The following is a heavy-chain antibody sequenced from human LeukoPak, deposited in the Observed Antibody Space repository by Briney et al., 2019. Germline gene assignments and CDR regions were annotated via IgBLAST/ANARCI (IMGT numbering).Heavy chain of an antibody. J-gene: IGHJ5*02. V-gene: IGHV1-8*01. Sequence: ASVKGSCKASGYTFTSYDINWVRQATGQGLEWMGWMNPNSGNTGYAQKFQGRVTMTRNTSISTAYMELSSLRSEGTAVYYCARGYCSGGSCYYRVNWFDPWGQGTLVTVSS. CDR1: GYTFTSYD. CDR3: ARGYCSGGSCYYRVNWFDP. CDR2: MNPNSGNT. D-gene: IGHD2-15*01.